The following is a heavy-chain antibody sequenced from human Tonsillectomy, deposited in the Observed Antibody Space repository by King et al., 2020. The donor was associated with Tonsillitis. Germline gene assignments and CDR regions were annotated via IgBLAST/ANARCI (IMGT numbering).Heavy chain of an antibody. CDR1: GFTFSSYA. CDR3: AVLIYSGSYPLYY. CDR2: ISGSGGST. D-gene: IGHD1-26*01. V-gene: IGHV3-23*04. Sequence: VQLVQSGGGLVQPGGSLRLSCAASGFTFSSYAMSWVRQAPGMGLEWVSAISGSGGSTYYADSVEGLFTISRDNSKNTLYLQMNSLRAEDTAVYYCAVLIYSGSYPLYYLGQGTLVTVSS. J-gene: IGHJ4*02.